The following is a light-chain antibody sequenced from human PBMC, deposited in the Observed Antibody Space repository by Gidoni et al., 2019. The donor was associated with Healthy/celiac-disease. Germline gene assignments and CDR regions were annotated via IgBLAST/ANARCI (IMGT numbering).Light chain of an antibody. Sequence: QSALSQPAPVSGSPGQSITISCTGTSSDVGGYNYVPWYQQHPGKAPTLMIYDVSNRPSGVSNRFAGSKSGNTASLTISGLQAEDEADYYCSSYTSSSTYVVFGGGTKLTVL. CDR1: SSDVGGYNY. CDR3: SSYTSSSTYVV. J-gene: IGLJ2*01. CDR2: DVS. V-gene: IGLV2-14*01.